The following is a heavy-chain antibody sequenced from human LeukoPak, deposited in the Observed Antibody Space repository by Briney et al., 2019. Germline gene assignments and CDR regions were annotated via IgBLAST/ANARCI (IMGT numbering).Heavy chain of an antibody. CDR1: GFTFSSYT. CDR2: ITTGDGNT. CDR3: AKDLSSSWNYFDY. J-gene: IGHJ4*02. V-gene: IGHV3-23*01. Sequence: GGSLRLSCTASGFTFSSYTMTWVRQAPGKGLKWVSTITTGDGNTYYADSVKGRFTVSRDDSKNTLYLQMNSLRAEDTAVYYCAKDLSSSWNYFDYWGQGTLVTVSS. D-gene: IGHD6-13*01.